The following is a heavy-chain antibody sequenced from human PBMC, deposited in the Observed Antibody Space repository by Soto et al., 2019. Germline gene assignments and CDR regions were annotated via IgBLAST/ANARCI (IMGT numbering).Heavy chain of an antibody. Sequence: GGSLRLSCTASGFTFSSHAMTWVRQAPGKGLEWVLGLSGSGGSIYYADSVKGRFTISRDNSMNTLYLQMKTLRAEDTAVYYCAKVSSSWYAGFFDLWGQGTPVTVSS. CDR3: AKVSSSWYAGFFDL. CDR1: GFTFSSHA. D-gene: IGHD6-13*01. J-gene: IGHJ4*02. CDR2: LSGSGGSI. V-gene: IGHV3-23*01.